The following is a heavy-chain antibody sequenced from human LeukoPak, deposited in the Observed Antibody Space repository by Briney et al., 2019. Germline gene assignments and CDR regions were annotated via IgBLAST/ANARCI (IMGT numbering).Heavy chain of an antibody. CDR3: ARDAYDSSGLLRFLWFDP. V-gene: IGHV4-4*07. Sequence: SETLSLTCTVSGGSISSYYWSWIRQPAGKGLEWIGRIYTSRSTNYNPSLKSRVTMSVDTSKNQFSLKLSSVTAADTAVYYCARDAYDSSGLLRFLWFDPWGQGTLATVSS. CDR1: GGSISSYY. D-gene: IGHD3-22*01. J-gene: IGHJ5*02. CDR2: IYTSRST.